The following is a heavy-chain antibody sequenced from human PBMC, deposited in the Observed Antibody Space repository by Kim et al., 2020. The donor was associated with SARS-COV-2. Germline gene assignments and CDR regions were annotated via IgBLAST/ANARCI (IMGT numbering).Heavy chain of an antibody. V-gene: IGHV1-69*06. Sequence: SVKVSCKASGGTFSSYAINWVRQAPGQGLEWMGGIIPIFGTANYAQKFQGRVTITADKSTSTAYMELSSLRSEDTAVYYCATSPSSSWSLTPTYYFDYWGQGTLVTVSS. J-gene: IGHJ4*02. CDR3: ATSPSSSWSLTPTYYFDY. CDR2: IIPIFGTA. CDR1: GGTFSSYA. D-gene: IGHD6-13*01.